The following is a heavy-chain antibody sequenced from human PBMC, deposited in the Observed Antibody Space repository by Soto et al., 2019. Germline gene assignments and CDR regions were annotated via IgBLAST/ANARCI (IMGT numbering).Heavy chain of an antibody. CDR1: GGSISSYY. CDR3: ASIAARREIDY. Sequence: SETLSLTCTVSGGSISSYYWSWIRQPPGKGLEWIGYIYYSGSTNYNPSLKSRVTISVDTSKNQFSLKLSSVTAADTAVYYCASIAARREIDYWGQGTLVTVSS. D-gene: IGHD6-6*01. CDR2: IYYSGST. J-gene: IGHJ4*02. V-gene: IGHV4-59*01.